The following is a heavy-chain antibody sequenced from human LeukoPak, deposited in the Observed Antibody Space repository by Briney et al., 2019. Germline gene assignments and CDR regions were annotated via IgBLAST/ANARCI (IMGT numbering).Heavy chain of an antibody. D-gene: IGHD4-17*01. CDR3: AKDFYGDYGMDV. Sequence: GGSLRLSCAASGSTFSSYAMSWVRQAPGKGLEWVSGISGSGGSTYYADSVKGRFTISRDNSKNTLYLQMNSLRAEDTAVYYCAKDFYGDYGMDVWGQGTTVTVSS. J-gene: IGHJ6*02. CDR2: ISGSGGST. CDR1: GSTFSSYA. V-gene: IGHV3-23*01.